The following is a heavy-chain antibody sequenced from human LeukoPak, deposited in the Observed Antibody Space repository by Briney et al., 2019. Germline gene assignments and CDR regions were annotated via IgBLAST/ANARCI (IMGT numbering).Heavy chain of an antibody. CDR2: IKQDGTET. CDR3: AKSLDY. V-gene: IGHV3-7*01. J-gene: IGHJ4*02. Sequence: GGSLRLSCVASGFTFSRSWMDWVRQTPGKGQEWVANIKQDGTETYYVDSARGRFTISRDNAKKSLSLQMDSMRVEDTGIYYCAKSLDYWGQGTLVTVSS. CDR1: GFTFSRSW.